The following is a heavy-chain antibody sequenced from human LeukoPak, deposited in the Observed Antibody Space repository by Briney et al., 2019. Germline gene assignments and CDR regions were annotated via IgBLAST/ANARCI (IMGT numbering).Heavy chain of an antibody. J-gene: IGHJ6*04. V-gene: IGHV4-34*01. CDR3: AKTRGKDGMDV. CDR1: GGSLSGYY. CDR2: INHSGST. D-gene: IGHD3-10*01. Sequence: SETLSLTCAVYGGSLSGYYWSWVRQPPGKGLEWIGEINHSGSTNYNPSLRSRVTISVDASKNQFSLKLSSVTAADTAVYFCAKTRGKDGMDVWAKGTTVTVSS.